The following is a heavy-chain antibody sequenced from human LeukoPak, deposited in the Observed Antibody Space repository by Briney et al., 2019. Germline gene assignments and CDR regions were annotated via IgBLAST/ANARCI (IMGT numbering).Heavy chain of an antibody. D-gene: IGHD3-22*01. CDR3: ARGYYDSSDYEYFQH. CDR2: ISGGSSNT. Sequence: GGSLRLSCAASRFTFYKYAMTWVRQAPGKGLEWVSTISGGSSNTYYADSVKGRFTISRDNSKNTLYLQMSSLRAEDTAVYYCARGYYDSSDYEYFQHWGQGTLVTVSS. CDR1: RFTFYKYA. J-gene: IGHJ1*01. V-gene: IGHV3-23*01.